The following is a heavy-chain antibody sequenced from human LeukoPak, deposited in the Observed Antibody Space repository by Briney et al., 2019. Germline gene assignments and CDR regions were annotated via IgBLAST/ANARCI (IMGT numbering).Heavy chain of an antibody. D-gene: IGHD2-21*01. CDR1: GGSIITSSW. CDR2: IYHSGST. V-gene: IGHV4-4*02. J-gene: IGHJ3*02. Sequence: SETLSLTCALSGGSIITSSWWSRVRQPPGKGLEWTVEIYHSGSTNYNPSLKSRATISLDKTKNQFSLNLRSVTAADTAVYYCARKVAAGDLLGAFDIWGQGTMVTVSS. CDR3: ARKVAAGDLLGAFDI.